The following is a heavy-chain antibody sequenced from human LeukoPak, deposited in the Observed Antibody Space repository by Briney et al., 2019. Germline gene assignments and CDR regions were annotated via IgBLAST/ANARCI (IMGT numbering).Heavy chain of an antibody. CDR3: VRDWDHFDFDS. CDR2: IKGDGSHT. Sequence: GGSLRLSCAASGFTFSNYWMHWVRQAPGKGLVWVSRIKGDGSHTVYADSVKGRFTISRDNAKNTLFLQMRSLGVEDTAVYYCVRDWDHFDFDSWGQGTLVTVSS. V-gene: IGHV3-74*01. J-gene: IGHJ5*01. D-gene: IGHD1-26*01. CDR1: GFTFSNYW.